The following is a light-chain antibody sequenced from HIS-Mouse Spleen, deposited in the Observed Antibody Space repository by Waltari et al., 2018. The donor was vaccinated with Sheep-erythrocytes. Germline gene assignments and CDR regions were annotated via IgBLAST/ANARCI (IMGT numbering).Light chain of an antibody. CDR2: DAP. CDR1: QDISNY. V-gene: IGKV1-33*01. CDR3: KLYDKLFT. J-gene: IGKJ3*01. Sequence: DIQMTQSPSSLSASVGDRVTITCQASQDISNYLNWYQQKPGKAPKLLNYDAPNLETGVPSRFSGSASMTDFTFTISSLQPEDIATYNCKLYDKLFTIGPGTKVNIK.